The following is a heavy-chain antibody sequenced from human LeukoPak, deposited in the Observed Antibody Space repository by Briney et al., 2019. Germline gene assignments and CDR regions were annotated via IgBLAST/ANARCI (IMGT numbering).Heavy chain of an antibody. CDR2: ISSSSSTI. Sequence: GGSLRLSCAASGFTFSSYSMNWVRQAPGKGLEWVSYISSSSSTIYYADSVKGRFTISRDNAKNSLYLQMNSLRAEDTAVYYCARGPGFYGSGNDAFDIWGQGTMVTVSS. V-gene: IGHV3-48*01. CDR3: ARGPGFYGSGNDAFDI. CDR1: GFTFSSYS. J-gene: IGHJ3*02. D-gene: IGHD3-10*01.